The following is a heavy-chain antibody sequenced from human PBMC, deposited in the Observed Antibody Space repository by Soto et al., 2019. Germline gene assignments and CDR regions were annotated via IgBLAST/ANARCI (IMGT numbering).Heavy chain of an antibody. CDR3: ARQGGSYRYN. CDR2: IYYSGST. D-gene: IGHD3-16*02. CDR1: GGSVSSGSYY. V-gene: IGHV4-61*01. J-gene: IGHJ4*02. Sequence: QVQLQESGPGLVKPSETLSLTCTVSGGSVSSGSYYWSWIRQPPGKGLEWIGYIYYSGSTNYNPSLKSRVPISVDPAKNQFSLKLSSVTAADTAVYYFARQGGSYRYNWGQGTLVTVSS.